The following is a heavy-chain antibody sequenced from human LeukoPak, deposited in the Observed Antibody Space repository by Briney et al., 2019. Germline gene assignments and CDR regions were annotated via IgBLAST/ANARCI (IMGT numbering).Heavy chain of an antibody. Sequence: GGSLRLSCAASGFTFYDYAMHWVRHAPGKGLEWVSGISWNSGSIGYADSVKGRFTISRDNAKNSLYLQMNSLRAEDTALYYCAKDTSASIAVAGTYDYWGQGTLVTVSS. CDR1: GFTFYDYA. J-gene: IGHJ4*02. D-gene: IGHD6-19*01. V-gene: IGHV3-9*01. CDR3: AKDTSASIAVAGTYDY. CDR2: ISWNSGSI.